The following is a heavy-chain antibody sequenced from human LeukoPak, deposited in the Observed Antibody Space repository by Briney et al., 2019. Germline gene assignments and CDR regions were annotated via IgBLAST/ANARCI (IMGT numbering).Heavy chain of an antibody. D-gene: IGHD3-10*01. Sequence: PGGSLRLSCTASGFSFGDYCMSWVRQAPGRGLEWVGFIRSKTYGGTTQYAASVKGRFTISRDDSKSIAYLQMDSLKTEDTAVYFCSRDYDSANHIDAFGIWGQGTLVTVSP. V-gene: IGHV3-49*04. CDR2: IRSKTYGGTT. CDR1: GFSFGDYC. J-gene: IGHJ3*02. CDR3: SRDYDSANHIDAFGI.